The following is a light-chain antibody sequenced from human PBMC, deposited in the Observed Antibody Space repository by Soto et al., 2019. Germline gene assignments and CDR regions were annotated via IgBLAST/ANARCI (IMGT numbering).Light chain of an antibody. Sequence: SYELTQPPSVSVSPGQTASIACSGDKLGDTYASWYQQKPGQSPVLVIYQYNKRRSGIPERFSGSKSGNTATLTISGTQAMDEADYYCQAWDSSSMVFGGGTKLTVL. CDR1: KLGDTY. J-gene: IGLJ2*01. CDR2: QYN. CDR3: QAWDSSSMV. V-gene: IGLV3-1*01.